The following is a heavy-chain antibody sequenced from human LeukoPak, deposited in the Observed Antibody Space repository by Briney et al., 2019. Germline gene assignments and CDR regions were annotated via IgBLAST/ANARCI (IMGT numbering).Heavy chain of an antibody. J-gene: IGHJ3*02. D-gene: IGHD3-10*01. Sequence: GGSLRLSCAASGFTFSSYEMNWVRQAPGKGLEWVSYISTSGSLIYYADSVKGRFTISRDNAKNTLYLQMNSLRAEDTAVYYCARTPVLRWFGGAFDIWGQGTMVTVSS. CDR2: ISTSGSLI. CDR1: GFTFSSYE. V-gene: IGHV3-48*03. CDR3: ARTPVLRWFGGAFDI.